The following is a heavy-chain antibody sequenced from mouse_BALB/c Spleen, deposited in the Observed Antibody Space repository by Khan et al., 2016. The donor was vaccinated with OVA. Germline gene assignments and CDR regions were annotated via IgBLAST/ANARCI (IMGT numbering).Heavy chain of an antibody. V-gene: IGHV1-26*01. CDR2: VNPNTGNT. J-gene: IGHJ3*01. D-gene: IGHD2-14*01. CDR3: ERGYDFFAY. CDR1: GYSFTGYY. Sequence: IQLVQSGPDLVKPGASVKMSCKASGYSFTGYYMNWVKQSHGKSLECIGRVNPNTGNTNYNQKFKGKAILIVDTSSSTAYMELRSLTSEDSAVYYCERGYDFFAYWGQGTLVTVSA.